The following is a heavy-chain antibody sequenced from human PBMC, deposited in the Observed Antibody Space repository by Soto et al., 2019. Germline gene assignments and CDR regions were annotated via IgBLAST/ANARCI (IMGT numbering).Heavy chain of an antibody. D-gene: IGHD6-19*01. J-gene: IGHJ6*02. V-gene: IGHV3-30*04. Sequence: QVQLVESGGGVVQPGGSLRLSCAASGLTFSNNAMHWVRQAPDKGLEWVALIADDGSKKYHADSVKGRFTISRDNPKNTLYLQMNSLRTEDAAVYYCARARNASDWSNYYSGMDVWGQGTTVTVAS. CDR3: ARARNASDWSNYYSGMDV. CDR2: IADDGSKK. CDR1: GLTFSNNA.